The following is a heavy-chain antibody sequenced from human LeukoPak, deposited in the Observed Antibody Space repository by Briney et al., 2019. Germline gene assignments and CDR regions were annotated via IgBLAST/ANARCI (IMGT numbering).Heavy chain of an antibody. J-gene: IGHJ6*03. D-gene: IGHD4-17*01. CDR3: ARGAYGDYSSWYMDV. Sequence: ASVKVSCKASGYTFTSYNINWVRQATGQGLEWMGWMNPNSGNTGYAQKFQGRVTMTRNTSISTAYMELSSLRSEDTAVYYRARGAYGDYSSWYMDVWGKGTTVTVSS. CDR1: GYTFTSYN. V-gene: IGHV1-8*01. CDR2: MNPNSGNT.